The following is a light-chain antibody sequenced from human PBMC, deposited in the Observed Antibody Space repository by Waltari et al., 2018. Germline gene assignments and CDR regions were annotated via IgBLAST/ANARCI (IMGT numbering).Light chain of an antibody. V-gene: IGKV3-11*01. CDR2: DAS. Sequence: EIVLTQSPGTLSLSPGDRATLSCRASQNVNSFLAWYQQKRGQAPRLRIYDASKWATGIPDRISGSESGTDFTLTISSLEPEDFAIYYCQQRGNLPETFGRGTRVEMK. CDR1: QNVNSF. J-gene: IGKJ2*01. CDR3: QQRGNLPET.